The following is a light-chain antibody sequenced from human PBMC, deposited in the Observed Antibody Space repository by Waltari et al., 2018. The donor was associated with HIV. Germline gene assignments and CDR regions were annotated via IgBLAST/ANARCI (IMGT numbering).Light chain of an antibody. CDR1: SSTIGAGYD. J-gene: IGLJ3*02. V-gene: IGLV1-40*01. CDR2: GNS. Sequence: QSVLTQPPSVSGAPGQRVTISCPGRSSTIGAGYDVHGYQQIPGTAPKLLIYGNSHRPSGVPDRFSGSKSGTSASLAITGLQAEDEADYYCQSYDSSLSVWVFGGGTKLTVL. CDR3: QSYDSSLSVWV.